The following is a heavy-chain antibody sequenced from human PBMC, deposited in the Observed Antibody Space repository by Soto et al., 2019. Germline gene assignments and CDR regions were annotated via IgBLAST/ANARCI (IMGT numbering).Heavy chain of an antibody. J-gene: IGHJ4*02. CDR1: GGSFSGYY. CDR3: ARDQMTTVTIV. Sequence: SETLSLTCADYGGSFSGYYWSWIRQPPGKGLEWIGEINHSGSTNYNPSLKSRVTISVDTSKNQFSLKLSSVTAADTAVYYCARDQMTTVTIVWGQGTLVTVSS. V-gene: IGHV4-34*01. D-gene: IGHD4-17*01. CDR2: INHSGST.